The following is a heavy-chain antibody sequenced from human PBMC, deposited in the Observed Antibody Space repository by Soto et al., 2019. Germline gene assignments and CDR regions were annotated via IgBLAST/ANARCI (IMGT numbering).Heavy chain of an antibody. CDR1: GDSFTSYG. CDR3: ARHGYSYGGVVPFDY. V-gene: IGHV5-51*01. J-gene: IGHJ4*02. CDR2: IYPGDSDT. Sequence: GESLKISWKGAGDSFTSYGIGWVRQMPGKGLEWMGIIYPGDSDTRYSPSFQGQVTISADKSISTAYLQWSSLKASDTAMYYCARHGYSYGGVVPFDYWGQGPLVTVSS. D-gene: IGHD5-18*01.